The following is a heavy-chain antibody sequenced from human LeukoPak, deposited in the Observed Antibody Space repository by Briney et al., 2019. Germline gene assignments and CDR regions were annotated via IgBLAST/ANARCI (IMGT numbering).Heavy chain of an antibody. CDR1: GFTFSSYD. Sequence: PGGSLRLSCAASGFTFSSYDMHWVRQATGKGLEWVSAIGTAGDTYYPGSAKGRFTISRENAKNSLYLQMNSLRAGDTAVYYCARAHCSSTSCDDAFDIWGQGTMVTVSS. D-gene: IGHD2-2*01. V-gene: IGHV3-13*01. CDR3: ARAHCSSTSCDDAFDI. CDR2: IGTAGDT. J-gene: IGHJ3*02.